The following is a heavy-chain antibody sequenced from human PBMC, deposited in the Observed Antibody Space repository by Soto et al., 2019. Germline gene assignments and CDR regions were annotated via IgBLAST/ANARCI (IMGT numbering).Heavy chain of an antibody. CDR1: GFNVSSNY. Sequence: GGSLRLSCAVSGFNVSSNYMSWVRQAPGKGLEWVSLIYRGGRTYYADSVKGRFPIFRDNSKSTLYLQMNSLRAEDTAVYYCAREFAPGSPNYDYWGLGTLVTVSS. J-gene: IGHJ4*02. CDR3: AREFAPGSPNYDY. D-gene: IGHD3-10*01. CDR2: IYRGGRT. V-gene: IGHV3-66*01.